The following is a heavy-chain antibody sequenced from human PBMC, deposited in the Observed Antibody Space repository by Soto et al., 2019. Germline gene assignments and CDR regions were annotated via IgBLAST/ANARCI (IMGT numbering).Heavy chain of an antibody. CDR2: IYPSDSDT. J-gene: IGHJ6*02. CDR3: ARSGFSSYGMDV. Sequence: GESLKISCQASGYIFATYWIGGVRQMPGKGLEWMGIIYPSDSDTRYSPAFQGQVTISADKSISTAYLQLSSLRASDTDLYYCARSGFSSYGMDVWGQGTTVTVSS. D-gene: IGHD5-12*01. CDR1: GYIFATYW. V-gene: IGHV5-51*01.